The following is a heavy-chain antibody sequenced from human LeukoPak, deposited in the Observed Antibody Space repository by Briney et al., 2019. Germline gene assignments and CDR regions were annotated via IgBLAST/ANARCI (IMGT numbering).Heavy chain of an antibody. CDR3: ASLTGEYYFDY. V-gene: IGHV4-59*12. CDR1: GDSISNYY. J-gene: IGHJ4*02. CDR2: IYYSGST. D-gene: IGHD7-27*01. Sequence: SETLSLTCTVSGDSISNYYWSWIRQPAGKGLEWIGYIYYSGSTNYNPSLKSRVTISVDRSKNQFSLKLSSVTAADTAVYYCASLTGEYYFDYWGQGTLVTVSS.